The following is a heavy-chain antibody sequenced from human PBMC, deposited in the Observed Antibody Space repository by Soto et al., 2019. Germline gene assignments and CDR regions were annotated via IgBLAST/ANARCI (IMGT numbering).Heavy chain of an antibody. J-gene: IGHJ4*02. V-gene: IGHV3-9*01. Sequence: EVQLVESGGDLVQPGRSLRLSCAASGFTFEDYAMHWVRQVPGKGLEWVSGITWNSGKIEYADSVKGRFTISRDNAKNSVHLQMSSLRPKDTALYYCANGKVAGSRGYFDYWGQGTLVTVSS. CDR2: ITWNSGKI. CDR3: ANGKVAGSRGYFDY. D-gene: IGHD2-15*01. CDR1: GFTFEDYA.